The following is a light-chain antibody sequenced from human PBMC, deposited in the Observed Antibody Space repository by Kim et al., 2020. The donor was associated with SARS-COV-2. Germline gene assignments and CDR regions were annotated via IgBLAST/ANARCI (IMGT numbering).Light chain of an antibody. CDR3: SSYTSTSGRV. CDR2: EVS. CDR1: SSDVGGYDY. Sequence: GQSITFSCSGTSSDVGGYDYVSWYQQQPGKAPKVMIYEVSHRPSGVSSRFSGSKSGDTASLTISGLQAEDEADYYCSSYTSTSGRVFGTGTQLTVL. V-gene: IGLV2-14*03. J-gene: IGLJ1*01.